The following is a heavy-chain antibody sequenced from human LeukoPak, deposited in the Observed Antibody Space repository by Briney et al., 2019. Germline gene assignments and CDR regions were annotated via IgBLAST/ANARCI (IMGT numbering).Heavy chain of an antibody. CDR2: ISYDGSNK. J-gene: IGHJ5*02. V-gene: IGHV3-30*03. D-gene: IGHD1-14*01. CDR3: ARGSPGRFDP. CDR1: GFTFSSYG. Sequence: GGSLRLSCAASGFTFSSYGMHWVRQAPGKGLEWVAVISYDGSNKYYADSVKGRFTISRDNSKNTLYLQMNSLRAEDTAVYYCARGSPGRFDPWGQGTLVTVSS.